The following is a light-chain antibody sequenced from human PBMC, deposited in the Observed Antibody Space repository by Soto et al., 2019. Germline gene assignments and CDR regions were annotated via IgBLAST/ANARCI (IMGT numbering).Light chain of an antibody. CDR2: DVS. Sequence: EIVLTQSPATLSLSPGDRATLSCRASQSVSSHLAWYQQKPGQAPRLLMYDVSHRATGIPDRFSGSGSGTDFTLTISSLEPEDFAVYYCQQRSNWPALTFGGATKVEI. CDR1: QSVSSH. CDR3: QQRSNWPALT. J-gene: IGKJ4*01. V-gene: IGKV3-11*01.